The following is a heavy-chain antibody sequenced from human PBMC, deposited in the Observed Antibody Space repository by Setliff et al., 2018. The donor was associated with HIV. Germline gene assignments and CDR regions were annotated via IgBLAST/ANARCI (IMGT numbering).Heavy chain of an antibody. D-gene: IGHD2-15*01. Sequence: GGSLRLSCAASGFAFNTYSMNWIRQAPGKGLEWVSSISSDSNYIYNADSVRGRFTISRDNAKNSLYLQMNSLRAEDTALYYCAKTLVVVASPLDFWGQGTLVTVSS. CDR2: ISSDSNYI. CDR3: AKTLVVVASPLDF. V-gene: IGHV3-21*01. CDR1: GFAFNTYS. J-gene: IGHJ4*02.